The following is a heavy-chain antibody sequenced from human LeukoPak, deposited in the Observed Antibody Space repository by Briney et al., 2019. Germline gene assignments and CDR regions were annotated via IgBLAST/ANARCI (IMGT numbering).Heavy chain of an antibody. CDR2: INHSGST. J-gene: IGHJ4*02. V-gene: IGHV4-34*01. CDR1: GGSFSGYR. D-gene: IGHD3-22*01. Sequence: PSETLSLTCAVSGGSFSGYRWSWIRQSPGKGLEWIGEINHSGSTNYHPSLKSRVSISLDMSKNLFSLELSSVTAADTAVYYCARGLIYYDPSPFTPYFDYWGQGTLVTVSS. CDR3: ARGLIYYDPSPFTPYFDY.